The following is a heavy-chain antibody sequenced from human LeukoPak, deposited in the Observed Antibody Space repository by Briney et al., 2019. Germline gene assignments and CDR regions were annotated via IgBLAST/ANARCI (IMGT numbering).Heavy chain of an antibody. CDR2: IYSDGSRT. V-gene: IGHV3-64D*06. CDR1: GFTFSTYG. D-gene: IGHD6-19*01. CDR3: VKSPGSGWPV. J-gene: IGHJ4*02. Sequence: GRALRLSCVASGFTFSTYGMHWVRQAPGKGLEYLSAIYSDGSRTYYADSVKGRFTISRDNSKNTLYFEMSSLRVEDTAVYYCVKSPGSGWPVWGQGTLLTVSS.